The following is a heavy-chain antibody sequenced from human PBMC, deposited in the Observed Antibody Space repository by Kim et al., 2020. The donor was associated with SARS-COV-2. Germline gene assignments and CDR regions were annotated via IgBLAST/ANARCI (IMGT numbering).Heavy chain of an antibody. CDR1: GGSISSGGYY. V-gene: IGHV4-31*03. Sequence: SETLSLTCTVSGGSISSGGYYWSWIRQHPGKGLEWIGYIYYSGSTYYNPSLKSRVTISVDTSKNQFSLKLSSVTAADTAVYYCARDRGYGDYGIAEYFQHWGQGTLVTVSS. D-gene: IGHD4-17*01. J-gene: IGHJ1*01. CDR3: ARDRGYGDYGIAEYFQH. CDR2: IYYSGST.